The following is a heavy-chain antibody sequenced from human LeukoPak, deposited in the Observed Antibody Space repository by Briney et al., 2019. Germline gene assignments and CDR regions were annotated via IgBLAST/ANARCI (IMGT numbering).Heavy chain of an antibody. Sequence: ASVKVSCKASGYTFTSYYMHWVRQAPGQGLEWMGITNPSGGSTSYAQKFQGRVTMTRDTSTSTVYMELSSLRSEDTAVYYCARAGCSSTSCYLGLGWFDPWGQGTLVTVSS. CDR1: GYTFTSYY. D-gene: IGHD2-2*01. CDR3: ARAGCSSTSCYLGLGWFDP. V-gene: IGHV1-46*01. CDR2: TNPSGGST. J-gene: IGHJ5*02.